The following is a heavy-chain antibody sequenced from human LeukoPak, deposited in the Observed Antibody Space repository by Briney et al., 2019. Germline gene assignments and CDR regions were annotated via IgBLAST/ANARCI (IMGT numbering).Heavy chain of an antibody. CDR3: ARQVKTAAPIDY. Sequence: GDSLKISCKGSGYSFTTYWIGWVRQMPGKGLEWMGIIYPGDSDTRYSPSFQGQVTISADKSISTAYLQWSSLKASDTAIYYCARQVKTAAPIDYWGQGTLVTVSS. V-gene: IGHV5-51*01. J-gene: IGHJ4*02. D-gene: IGHD2-21*02. CDR2: IYPGDSDT. CDR1: GYSFTTYW.